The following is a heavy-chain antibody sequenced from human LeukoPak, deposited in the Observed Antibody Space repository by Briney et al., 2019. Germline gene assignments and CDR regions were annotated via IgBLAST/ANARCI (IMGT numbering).Heavy chain of an antibody. CDR2: INSNGDEI. V-gene: IGHV3-23*01. D-gene: IGHD6-6*01. J-gene: IGHJ4*02. CDR1: GFTFSTYA. Sequence: GGSLRLSCAASGFTFSTYAMTWVRQAAGKELAWVSGINSNGDEIYYADSVRGRFTISRDNSNNALYLQMDSLRAEDTAVYYCANWIGSSSRDYWGQGTLVTVSS. CDR3: ANWIGSSSRDY.